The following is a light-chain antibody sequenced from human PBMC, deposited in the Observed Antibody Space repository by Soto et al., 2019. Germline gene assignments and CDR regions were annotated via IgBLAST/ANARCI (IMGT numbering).Light chain of an antibody. J-gene: IGLJ2*01. Sequence: QSVLTQPPSASGTPGQWVTISCSGSSSNIGSNTVDWYQQLPGTAPKLLIYGNYQRPSGVPERFSGSKSGTSASLAISGLQSVDEADYYCAAWDDSLNVVLFGGGTKLTVL. CDR2: GNY. V-gene: IGLV1-44*01. CDR3: AAWDDSLNVVL. CDR1: SSNIGSNT.